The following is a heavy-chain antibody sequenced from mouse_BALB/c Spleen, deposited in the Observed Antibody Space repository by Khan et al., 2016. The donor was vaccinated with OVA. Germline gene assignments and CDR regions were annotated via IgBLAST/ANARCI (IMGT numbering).Heavy chain of an antibody. V-gene: IGHV9-1*02. J-gene: IGHJ1*01. CDR3: ARGASYWYFDV. CDR1: GYTFTNYG. CDR2: INTYTGEP. Sequence: QIQLVQSGPELKKPGETVKISCKASGYTFTNYGMSWVKQAPGKGLKWMGWINTYTGEPTYTDDFKGRFAFSLETSASTAYLQINNLKNEDMATXFCARGASYWYFDVWGAGTTVTVSS.